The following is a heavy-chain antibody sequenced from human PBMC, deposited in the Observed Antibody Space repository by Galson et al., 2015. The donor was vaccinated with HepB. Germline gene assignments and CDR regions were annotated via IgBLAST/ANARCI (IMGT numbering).Heavy chain of an antibody. V-gene: IGHV3-23*01. CDR3: ASYRQQLCPIDY. D-gene: IGHD6-13*01. CDR1: GFTFSTYA. J-gene: IGHJ4*02. CDR2: VGVGGDNI. Sequence: SLRLSCAASGFTFSTYAMTWVRQAPGKGLEWVSVVGVGGDNIHYADSVKGRFTISRDNSTNTLYIQMNSLRDEDTAVYYCASYRQQLCPIDYWGQGTLVTVSS.